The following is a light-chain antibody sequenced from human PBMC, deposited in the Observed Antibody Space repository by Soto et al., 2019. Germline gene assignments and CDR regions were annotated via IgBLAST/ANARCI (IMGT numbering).Light chain of an antibody. J-gene: IGLJ2*01. CDR2: EDN. CDR3: QSYDSSNVV. CDR1: SGSSASNY. V-gene: IGLV6-57*04. Sequence: NFMLTQPHSVSESPGKTVNISCTRSSGSSASNYVQWYQQRPGSAPTTVIYEDNQRPSGVPDRFSGSIDSSSNSASLTISGLKTEDEADYYCQSYDSSNVVFGGGTKLTVL.